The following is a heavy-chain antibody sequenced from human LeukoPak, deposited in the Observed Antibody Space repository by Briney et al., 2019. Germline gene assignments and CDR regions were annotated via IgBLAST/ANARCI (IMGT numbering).Heavy chain of an antibody. Sequence: GGSLRLSCAASGFTFSSYAMHWVRQAPGKGLEWVPSISSSSSYIYYADSVKGRFTISRDNAKNSLYLQMNSLRAEDTAVYYCARDGTEDSSGYWPPNWFDPWGQGTLVTVSS. D-gene: IGHD3-22*01. CDR1: GFTFSSYA. CDR3: ARDGTEDSSGYWPPNWFDP. V-gene: IGHV3-21*01. J-gene: IGHJ5*02. CDR2: ISSSSSYI.